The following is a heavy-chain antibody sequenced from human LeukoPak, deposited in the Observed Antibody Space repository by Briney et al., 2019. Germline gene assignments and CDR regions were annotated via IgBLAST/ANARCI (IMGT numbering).Heavy chain of an antibody. CDR2: IKQDGSQK. D-gene: IGHD4-17*01. J-gene: IGHJ3*02. Sequence: PGGSLRLSCAASGFTFSSHWMSWVRQAPGKGLEWVATIKQDGSQKEYVDSVKGRFTISRDNAKNSLYLQMNSLRAEDTAVYYCARDPTVTNFHDAFDIWGQGTMVTVSS. V-gene: IGHV3-7*05. CDR1: GFTFSSHW. CDR3: ARDPTVTNFHDAFDI.